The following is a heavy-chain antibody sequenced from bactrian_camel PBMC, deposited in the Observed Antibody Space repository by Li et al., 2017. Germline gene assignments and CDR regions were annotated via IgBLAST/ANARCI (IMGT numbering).Heavy chain of an antibody. CDR2: ISPSSATT. J-gene: IGHJ6*01. CDR1: GFTFSSYW. CDR3: AAGEGVGWCLDVIRVGAEADFDY. D-gene: IGHD5*01. V-gene: IGHV3S1*01. Sequence: QVQLVESGGGSVQAGGSLNLSCVASGFTFSSYWMYWVRQAPGKVKGIEWLSSISPSSATTRYAESVKGRFTISVDNAKNTLYLQINNLKPEDTATYYCAAGEGVGWCLDVIRVGAEADFDYWGQGTQVTVS.